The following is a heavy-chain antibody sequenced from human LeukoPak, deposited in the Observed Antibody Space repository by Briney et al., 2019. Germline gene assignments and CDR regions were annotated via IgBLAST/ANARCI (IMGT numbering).Heavy chain of an antibody. CDR2: IGGSGGST. Sequence: PGGSLRLSCAASGFTFSSYAMSWVRQAPGKGLEWVSPIGGSGGSTFYADSVKGRFTISRDNSKKTLYLQMNSLRAEDTAVYYCARGYGVSDYWGQGTLVTVSS. J-gene: IGHJ4*02. CDR1: GFTFSSYA. CDR3: ARGYGVSDY. V-gene: IGHV3-23*01. D-gene: IGHD4-17*01.